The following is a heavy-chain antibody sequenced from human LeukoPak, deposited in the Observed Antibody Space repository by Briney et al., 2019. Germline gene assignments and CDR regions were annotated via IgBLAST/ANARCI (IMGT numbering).Heavy chain of an antibody. CDR1: GYTFTGYS. CDR3: ARDGAERPHYMDV. CDR2: INPNSGGT. Sequence: ASVKVSCKASGYTFTGYSMHWVRQAPGQGLEWMGWINPNSGGTGYSQKFQGRVTMTTDTSTSTTYMELRSLRSDDTAVYYCARDGAERPHYMDVWGKGTTVTVSS. D-gene: IGHD3-16*01. J-gene: IGHJ6*03. V-gene: IGHV1-2*02.